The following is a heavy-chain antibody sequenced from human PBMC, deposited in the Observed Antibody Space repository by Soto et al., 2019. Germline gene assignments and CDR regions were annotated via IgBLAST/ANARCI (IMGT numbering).Heavy chain of an antibody. V-gene: IGHV3-48*03. J-gene: IGHJ4*02. CDR2: ISTSGDTK. CDR1: GFTFSSYE. D-gene: IGHD5-18*01. Sequence: GSLRLSCAASGFTFSSYEMNWVRQAPGKGLEWVSYISTSGDTKYYADSVKGRFTISRDNAKNSVYLQMNSLRAEDTAVYYCARDGYSYGSPFDYWGQGTLVIVSS. CDR3: ARDGYSYGSPFDY.